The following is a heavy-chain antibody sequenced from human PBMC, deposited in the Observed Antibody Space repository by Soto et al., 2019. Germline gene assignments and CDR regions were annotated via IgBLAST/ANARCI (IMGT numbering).Heavy chain of an antibody. V-gene: IGHV4-30-4*01. CDR1: GGFISNGDYH. CDR3: GRARAYDSPQGW. D-gene: IGHD5-12*01. CDR2: TYPSGST. J-gene: IGHJ4*01. Sequence: SETLSLTCTVSGGFISNGDYHWSWIRQPPGKGLEWIGYTYPSGSTYYNASLRSRVTISIDASKNQFSLKLNSVTAADTAVYYSGRARAYDSPQGWWGEGILVTVS.